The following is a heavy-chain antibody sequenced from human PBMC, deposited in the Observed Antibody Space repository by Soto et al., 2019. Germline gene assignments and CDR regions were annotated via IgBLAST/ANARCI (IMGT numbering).Heavy chain of an antibody. J-gene: IGHJ5*02. D-gene: IGHD3-3*01. Sequence: QVQLQESGPGLVKPSQTLSLTCTVSGGSISSGDYYWSWIRQPPGKGLEWIGYIYYSGSTYYNPSLKSRVTISVDTSKNQFCLKLSSVTAADTAVYYCARSPINLWSGPPVTAPPQFDPWGQGTLVTVSS. CDR3: ARSPINLWSGPPVTAPPQFDP. V-gene: IGHV4-30-4*01. CDR2: IYYSGST. CDR1: GGSISSGDYY.